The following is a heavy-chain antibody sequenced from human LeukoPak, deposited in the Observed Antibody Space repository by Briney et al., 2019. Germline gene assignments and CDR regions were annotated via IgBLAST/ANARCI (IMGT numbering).Heavy chain of an antibody. J-gene: IGHJ6*03. Sequence: ETLSLTCNVSGYSISSGYFWGWVRQPPGKGLEWVSLIYSGGSTYYADSVKGRFTISRDNAKNSLYLQMNSLRAEDTAVYYCARVGPWVNPDYYYYYMDVWGKGTTVTVSS. CDR3: ARVGPWVNPDYYYYYMDV. CDR2: IYSGGST. V-gene: IGHV3-53*01. CDR1: GYSISSGY. D-gene: IGHD1-14*01.